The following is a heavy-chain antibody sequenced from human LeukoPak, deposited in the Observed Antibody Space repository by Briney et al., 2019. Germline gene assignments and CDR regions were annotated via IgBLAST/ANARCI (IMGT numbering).Heavy chain of an antibody. CDR2: IYYSGST. Sequence: PSQTLSLTCTVSGGSISSGDYYWSWIRQPPGKGLEWIGYIYYSGSTYYNPSLKSRVTISVDTSKNQFSLKLSSVAAADTAVYYCARVPTYYYGSGSYYPKNYYYGMDVWGQGTTVTVSS. D-gene: IGHD3-10*01. CDR1: GGSISSGDYY. V-gene: IGHV4-30-4*01. CDR3: ARVPTYYYGSGSYYPKNYYYGMDV. J-gene: IGHJ6*02.